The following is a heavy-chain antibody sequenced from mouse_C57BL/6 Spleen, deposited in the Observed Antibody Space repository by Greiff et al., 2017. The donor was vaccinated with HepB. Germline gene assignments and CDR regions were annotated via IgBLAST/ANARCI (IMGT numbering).Heavy chain of an antibody. CDR3: ARSDITTVVATDFDV. D-gene: IGHD1-1*01. V-gene: IGHV1-52*01. CDR1: GYTFTSYW. J-gene: IGHJ1*03. CDR2: IDPSDSET. Sequence: QVQLQQSGAELVRPGSSVKLSCKASGYTFTSYWMHWVKQRPIQGLEWIGNIDPSDSETHYNQKFKDKATLTVDKSSSTAYMQLSSLTSEDSAVYYCARSDITTVVATDFDVWGTGTTVTVSS.